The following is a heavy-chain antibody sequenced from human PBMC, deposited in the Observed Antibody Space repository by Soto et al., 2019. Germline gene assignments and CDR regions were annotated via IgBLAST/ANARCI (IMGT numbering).Heavy chain of an antibody. D-gene: IGHD2-15*01. J-gene: IGHJ4*01. CDR1: GSFISHGGYH. V-gene: IGHV4-31*03. CDR2: INYDGST. Sequence: PSETLSLTCTVSGSFISHGGYHWNWVRQHPGKGLEWIGFINYDGSTYYNPSLKSRLTMTVDTSKNQFSLKLTSVTAADTAVYFCSTLRAGAGGRRCWGPGTMLTL. CDR3: STLRAGAGGRRC.